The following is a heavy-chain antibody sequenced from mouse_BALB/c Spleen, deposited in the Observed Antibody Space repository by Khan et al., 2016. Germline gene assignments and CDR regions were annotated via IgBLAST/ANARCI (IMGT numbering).Heavy chain of an antibody. V-gene: IGHV3-2*02. CDR3: AREDYSWFSY. Sequence: EVQLQESGPGLVKPSQSLSLTCTVTGYSITSDYAWNWIRQFPGNKLEWMGYINYSGDTHYNPSLKSRTSITRDTSKNHFFLHLTSVTAEDTATYYCAREDYSWFSYWGQGTLVTVSA. CDR2: INYSGDT. J-gene: IGHJ3*01. CDR1: GYSITSDYA. D-gene: IGHD1-1*02.